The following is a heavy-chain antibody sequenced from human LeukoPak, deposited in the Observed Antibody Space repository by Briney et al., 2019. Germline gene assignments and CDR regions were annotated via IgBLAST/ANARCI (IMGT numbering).Heavy chain of an antibody. J-gene: IGHJ4*02. CDR2: INGGGSPI. CDR3: VRDNPRCCGVIPASSDDY. D-gene: IGHD2-21*01. CDR1: GFIFTRDS. Sequence: PEGSLRLSCAASGFIFTRDSMNWVRQAPGKGLEWVAYINGGGSPIYYADSVRGRFTISRDNADNSLYLHMNSLRAEDTAVYYCVRDNPRCCGVIPASSDDYWGQGTLVTVSS. V-gene: IGHV3-48*01.